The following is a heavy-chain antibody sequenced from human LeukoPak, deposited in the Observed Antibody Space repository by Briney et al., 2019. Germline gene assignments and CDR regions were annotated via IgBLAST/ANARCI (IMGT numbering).Heavy chain of an antibody. CDR1: GFTFSSYS. CDR2: ISSSSSYI. D-gene: IGHD2-21*01. J-gene: IGHJ6*03. CDR3: ARVNMVVNHRLDYHYMDV. Sequence: KTGGSLRLSCAASGFTFSSYSMNWVRQAPGKGLEWVSSISSSSSYIYYADSVKGRFTISRDNAKNSLYLQMNSLRAEDTAVYYCARVNMVVNHRLDYHYMDVWGKGTTVTVSS. V-gene: IGHV3-21*01.